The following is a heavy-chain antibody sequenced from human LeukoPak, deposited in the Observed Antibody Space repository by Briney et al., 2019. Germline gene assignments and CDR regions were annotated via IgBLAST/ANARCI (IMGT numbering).Heavy chain of an antibody. J-gene: IGHJ4*02. V-gene: IGHV3-21*01. Sequence: GGSLRLSCAASGFTFSSYSMNWVRQAPGKGLEWVSSISSSSSYIYYADSVKGRFTISRDNAKNSLYLQMNSLRAEDTAVYYCVRLDILTGYYVDYWGQGTLVTVSS. CDR3: VRLDILTGYYVDY. CDR1: GFTFSSYS. CDR2: ISSSSSYI. D-gene: IGHD3-9*01.